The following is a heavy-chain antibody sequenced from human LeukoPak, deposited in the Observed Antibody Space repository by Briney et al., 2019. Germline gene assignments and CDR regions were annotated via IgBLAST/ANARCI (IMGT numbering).Heavy chain of an antibody. V-gene: IGHV3-23*01. CDR3: ARDPAAGYYYYYMDV. J-gene: IGHJ6*03. D-gene: IGHD6-13*01. Sequence: GGSLRLSCAASGFTFSSYGMSWVRQAPGKGLEWVSAISGSGGSTYYADSVKGRFTISRDNSKNTLYLQMNSLRAEDTAVYYCARDPAAGYYYYYMDVWGKGTTVTISS. CDR1: GFTFSSYG. CDR2: ISGSGGST.